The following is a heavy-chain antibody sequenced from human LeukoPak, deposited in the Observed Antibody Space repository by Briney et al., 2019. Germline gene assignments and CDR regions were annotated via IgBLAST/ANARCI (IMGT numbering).Heavy chain of an antibody. Sequence: PSQTLSLTCTVSGGSISSGDYYWCWIRQPPGKGLEWIGYIYYSGSTYYNPSLKSRVTISVDTSKNQFSLKLSSVTAADTAVYYCAREGYGDYQPEDAFDIWGQGTMVTVSS. V-gene: IGHV4-30-4*01. CDR2: IYYSGST. J-gene: IGHJ3*02. CDR1: GGSISSGDYY. CDR3: AREGYGDYQPEDAFDI. D-gene: IGHD4-17*01.